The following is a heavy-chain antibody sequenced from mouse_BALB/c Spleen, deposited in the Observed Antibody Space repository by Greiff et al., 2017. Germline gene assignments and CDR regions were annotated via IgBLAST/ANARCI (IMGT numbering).Heavy chain of an antibody. CDR3: AREIHYGNYYYYAMDY. CDR1: GFSLTSYG. J-gene: IGHJ4*01. D-gene: IGHD2-1*01. CDR2: IWSGGST. Sequence: QVQLQQSGPGLVQPSQSLSITCTVSGFSLTSYGVHWVRQSPGKGLEWLGVIWSGGSTDYNAAFISRLSISKDNSKSQVFFKMNSLQANDTAIYYCAREIHYGNYYYYAMDYWGQGTSVTVSS. V-gene: IGHV2-2*02.